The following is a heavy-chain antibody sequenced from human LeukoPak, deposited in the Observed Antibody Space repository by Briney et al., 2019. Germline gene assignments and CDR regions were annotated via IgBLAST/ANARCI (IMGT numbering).Heavy chain of an antibody. Sequence: GGSLRLSCAASGFTSGIYAVSWVRQAPGKGLEWVSTFSGGGDSYYADSVKGRFTISRDNSKKILYLQMNSLRAEDTAVYYCGKEVERHFDLKYWGQGTLVTVSS. CDR3: GKEVERHFDLKY. V-gene: IGHV3-23*01. CDR1: GFTSGIYA. J-gene: IGHJ4*02. CDR2: FSGGGDS.